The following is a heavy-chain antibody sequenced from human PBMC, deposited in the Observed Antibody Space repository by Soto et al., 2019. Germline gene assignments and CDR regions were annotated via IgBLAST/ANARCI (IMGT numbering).Heavy chain of an antibody. CDR3: ARELLWFGEFNFDY. CDR2: IWYDGSNK. CDR1: GFTFSSYG. V-gene: IGHV3-33*01. J-gene: IGHJ4*02. D-gene: IGHD3-10*01. Sequence: GGSLRLSCAASGFTFSSYGMHWVRQAPGKGLEWVAVIWYDGSNKYYADSVKGRFTISRDNSKNTLYLQMNSLRAEDTAVYYCARELLWFGEFNFDYWGQGTLVTVSS.